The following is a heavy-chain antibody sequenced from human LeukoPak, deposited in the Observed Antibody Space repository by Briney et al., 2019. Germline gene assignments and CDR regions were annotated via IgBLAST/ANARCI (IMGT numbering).Heavy chain of an antibody. J-gene: IGHJ5*02. D-gene: IGHD2-15*01. CDR3: ARERGSGTFDP. CDR1: GGSISSYY. V-gene: IGHV4-59*01. Sequence: SETLSLTCTVSGGSISSYYWSWIRQPPGKGLEWIGEINHSGSTNYNPSLKSRVTISVDTSKNQFSLKLSSVTAADTAVYYCARERGSGTFDPWGQGTLVTVSS. CDR2: INHSGST.